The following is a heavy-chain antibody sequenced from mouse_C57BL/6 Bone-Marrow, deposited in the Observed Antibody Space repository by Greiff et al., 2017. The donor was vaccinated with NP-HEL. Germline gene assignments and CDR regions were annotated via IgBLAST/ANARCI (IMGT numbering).Heavy chain of an antibody. CDR3: TSNGDEETWFAY. D-gene: IGHD4-1*01. J-gene: IGHJ3*01. Sequence: VQLQQSGAELVRPGASVTLSCKASGYTFTDYEMHWVKQTPVHGLEWIGAIDPETGGTAYNQKFKGKAILTADKSSSTAYMELRSLTSEDSAVYYCTSNGDEETWFAYWGQGTLVTVSA. CDR2: IDPETGGT. V-gene: IGHV1-15*01. CDR1: GYTFTDYE.